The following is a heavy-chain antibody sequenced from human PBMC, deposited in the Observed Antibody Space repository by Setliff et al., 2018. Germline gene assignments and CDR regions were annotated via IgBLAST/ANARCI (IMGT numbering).Heavy chain of an antibody. CDR2: TYSSGAT. J-gene: IGHJ4*02. D-gene: IGHD3-10*01. Sequence: GGSLRLSCAASGFVVTNSEMSWVRQAPGKGLEWVAVTYSSGATNYADSVKGRFIISRDDSKNTLYLQMNSLRGEDTAVYYCRLWFEETMRDYWGQGTLVTVSS. CDR1: GFVVTNSE. CDR3: RLWFEETMRDY. V-gene: IGHV3-53*01.